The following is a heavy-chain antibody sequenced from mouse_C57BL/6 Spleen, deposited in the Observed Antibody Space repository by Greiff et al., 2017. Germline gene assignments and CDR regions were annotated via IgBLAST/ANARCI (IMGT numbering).Heavy chain of an antibody. J-gene: IGHJ4*01. CDR2: INPNYGTT. CDR1: GYSFTDYN. V-gene: IGHV1-39*01. D-gene: IGHD1-1*01. CDR3: ARERTTVVAKSYAMDY. Sequence: VHVKQSGPELVKPGASVKISCKASGYSFTDYNMNWVKQSNGKSLEWIGVINPNYGTTSYNQKFKGKATLTVDQSSSTAYMQLNSLTSEDSAVYYCARERTTVVAKSYAMDYWGQGTSVTGSS.